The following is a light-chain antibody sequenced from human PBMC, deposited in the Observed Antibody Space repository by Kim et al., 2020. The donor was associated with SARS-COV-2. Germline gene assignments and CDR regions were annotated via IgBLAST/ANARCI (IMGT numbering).Light chain of an antibody. CDR2: AAS. V-gene: IGKV3-20*01. CDR1: PSLTSSY. J-gene: IGKJ2*01. Sequence: LSPGERATLACRTSPSLTSSYLAWYQQKPGLAPRLLIYAASSRATGIPDRFSGSGSGTDFTLTISRLEPEDFAVYYCQHYGSSPYTFGQGTKLEI. CDR3: QHYGSSPYT.